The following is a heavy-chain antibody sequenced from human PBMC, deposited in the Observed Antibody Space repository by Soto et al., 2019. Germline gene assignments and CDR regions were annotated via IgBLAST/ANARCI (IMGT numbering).Heavy chain of an antibody. D-gene: IGHD5-12*01. J-gene: IGHJ5*02. CDR2: TYYRSKWYN. CDR3: ARDAGYSGYDYVQGSGSVDWFDP. Sequence: SQTLSLTCAISGDSVSSNSAAWNWIRQSPSRGLEWLGRTYYRSKWYNDYAVSVKSRITINPDTSKNQFSLQLNSVTPEDTAVYYCARDAGYSGYDYVQGSGSVDWFDPWGQGTLVTVSS. V-gene: IGHV6-1*01. CDR1: GDSVSSNSAA.